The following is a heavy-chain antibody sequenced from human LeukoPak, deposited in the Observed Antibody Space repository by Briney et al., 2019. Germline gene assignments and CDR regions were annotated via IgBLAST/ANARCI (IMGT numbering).Heavy chain of an antibody. CDR3: ARDNYGSDY. V-gene: IGHV3-21*01. Sequence: GGSLRLSCAASGFTFSSYTMSWVRQTPGKGLEWVSSISTSGNYIYYADSVKGRFTISRDNAKNSLYLQMNSLRAEDTAVYYCARDNYGSDYWGQGTLVTVSS. CDR2: ISTSGNYI. D-gene: IGHD3-10*01. CDR1: GFTFSSYT. J-gene: IGHJ4*02.